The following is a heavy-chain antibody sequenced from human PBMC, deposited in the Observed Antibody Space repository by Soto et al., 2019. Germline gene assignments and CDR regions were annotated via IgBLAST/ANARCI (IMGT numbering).Heavy chain of an antibody. CDR1: GDSISSNY. CDR2: IYYSGST. J-gene: IGHJ6*02. V-gene: IGHV4-59*01. CDR3: ARDRLDGMDV. Sequence: SETLSLTCTVSGDSISSNYWSWIRQPPGKGLEWIGYIYYSGSTNYNPSLKSRVTISVDPSKNHFSLKLSSVTAADTAVYYCARDRLDGMDVWGQGTTVTVSS.